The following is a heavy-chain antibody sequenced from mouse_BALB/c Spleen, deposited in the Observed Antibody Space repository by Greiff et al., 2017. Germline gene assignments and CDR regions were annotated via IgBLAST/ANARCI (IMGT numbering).Heavy chain of an antibody. Sequence: EVMLVESGGGLVKPGGSLKLSCAASGFTFSSYTMSWVRQTPEKRLEWVATISSGGSYTYYPDSVKGRFTISRDNAKNTLYLQMSSLKSEDTAMYYCTRVWDVGFAYWGQGTLVTVSA. CDR2: ISSGGSYT. CDR1: GFTFSSYT. D-gene: IGHD4-1*01. CDR3: TRVWDVGFAY. J-gene: IGHJ3*01. V-gene: IGHV5-6-4*01.